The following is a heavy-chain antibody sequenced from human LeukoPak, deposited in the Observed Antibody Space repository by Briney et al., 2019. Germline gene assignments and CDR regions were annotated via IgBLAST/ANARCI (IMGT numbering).Heavy chain of an antibody. V-gene: IGHV4-31*03. CDR1: GGSISSGGYY. Sequence: PSQTLSLTCTVSGGSISSGGYYWSWIRQHPGKGLERIGYIYYSGSSYYNPSLKSRVTISVDTSKNQFSLKLSSVTAADTAVYYCARSSEYSSSFPFDYWGQGTLVTVSS. D-gene: IGHD6-6*01. CDR3: ARSSEYSSSFPFDY. CDR2: IYYSGSS. J-gene: IGHJ4*02.